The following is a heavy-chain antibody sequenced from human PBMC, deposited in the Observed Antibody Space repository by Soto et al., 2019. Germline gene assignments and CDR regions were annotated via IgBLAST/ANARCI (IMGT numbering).Heavy chain of an antibody. CDR2: ITYGGSI. Sequence: SETLSLTCTVSGASITNDQFFWSWVRQHPDKGLEWLAYITYGGSIYYNPSLRSRLSVSIDKSKSQFSLNVRSVTAADTAVYFCAKMERTQLWLLVQNWGQG. CDR3: AKMERTQLWLLVQN. J-gene: IGHJ1*01. D-gene: IGHD5-18*01. V-gene: IGHV4-31*03. CDR1: GASITNDQFF.